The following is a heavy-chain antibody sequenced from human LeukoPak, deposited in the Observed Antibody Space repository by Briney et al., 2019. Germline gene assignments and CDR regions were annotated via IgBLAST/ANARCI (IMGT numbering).Heavy chain of an antibody. J-gene: IGHJ3*01. Sequence: PSETLSLTCTVSGDSIISSYWSWIRQPAEKGLEWIGLIYTHGRTNYNPSLKSRVSMSVDTSTNQFSLKLSSVTAADTAMYFCARKTAGGTFDLWGQGTMVTVSS. CDR1: GDSIISSY. V-gene: IGHV4-4*07. CDR3: ARKTAGGTFDL. D-gene: IGHD2-8*02. CDR2: IYTHGRT.